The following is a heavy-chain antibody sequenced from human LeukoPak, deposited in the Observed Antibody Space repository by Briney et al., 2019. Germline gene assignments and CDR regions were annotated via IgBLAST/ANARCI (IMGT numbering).Heavy chain of an antibody. CDR3: ARALGNSTGDY. CDR1: GFTYNIFW. D-gene: IGHD7-27*01. J-gene: IGHJ4*02. V-gene: IGHV3-7*04. CDR2: IKHDGSEE. Sequence: GGPLRLSCAASGFTYNIFWMIWVRQAPGKGLEWVANIKHDGSEEYYGDSVRGRFTISRDNAKNSLILQMNSLRGEDTAVYYCARALGNSTGDYWGQGTLVTVSS.